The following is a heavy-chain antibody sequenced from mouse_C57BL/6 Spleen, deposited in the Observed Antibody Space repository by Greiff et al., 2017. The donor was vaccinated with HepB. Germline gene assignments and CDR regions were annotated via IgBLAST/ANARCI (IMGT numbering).Heavy chain of an antibody. D-gene: IGHD2-4*01. CDR3: AREGIYYDYDGGWFAY. CDR2: INPSNGGT. V-gene: IGHV1-53*01. Sequence: QVQLKQPGTELVKPGASVKLSCKASGYTFTSYWMHWVKQRPGQGLEWIGNINPSNGGTNYNEKFKSKATLTVDKSSSTAYMQLSSLTSEDSAVYYCAREGIYYDYDGGWFAYWGQGTLVTVSA. CDR1: GYTFTSYW. J-gene: IGHJ3*01.